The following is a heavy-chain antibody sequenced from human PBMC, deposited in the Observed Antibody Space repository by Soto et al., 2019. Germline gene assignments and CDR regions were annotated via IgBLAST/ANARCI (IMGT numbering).Heavy chain of an antibody. Sequence: PGGSLRLSCAASGFTFSSYSMNWVRQAPGKGLEWVSSISSSSYIYYADSVKGRFTISRDNAKNSLYLQMNSLRAEDTAVYYCAREAKNVLLWFGELSRDAFDIWGQGTMVTVSS. V-gene: IGHV3-21*01. J-gene: IGHJ3*02. CDR2: ISSSSYI. D-gene: IGHD3-10*01. CDR1: GFTFSSYS. CDR3: AREAKNVLLWFGELSRDAFDI.